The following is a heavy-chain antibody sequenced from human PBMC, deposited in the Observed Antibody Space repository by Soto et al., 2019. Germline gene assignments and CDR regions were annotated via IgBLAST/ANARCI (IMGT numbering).Heavy chain of an antibody. CDR1: GFTFSSYG. Sequence: GGSLRLSCAASGFTFSSYGMHWVRQAPGKGLEWVAVIWYDGSNKYYADSVKGRFTISRDNSKNTLYLQMNSLRAEDTAVYYCAREERGYSGYDLHYYGIDVWGQGTTVTVSS. J-gene: IGHJ6*02. CDR2: IWYDGSNK. D-gene: IGHD5-12*01. CDR3: AREERGYSGYDLHYYGIDV. V-gene: IGHV3-33*01.